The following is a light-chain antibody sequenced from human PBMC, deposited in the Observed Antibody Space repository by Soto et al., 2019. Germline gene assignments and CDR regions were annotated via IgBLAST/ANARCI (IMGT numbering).Light chain of an antibody. Sequence: DIQMTQSPSTLSASVGDRVTITCRASQSISSWLAWYQQKPGKAPKLLIYKASSLESGVPARFSGSGSGTDFTLTISSLQPDDFATYDCQQYNSYPYTVGQGTKLEIK. J-gene: IGKJ2*01. CDR3: QQYNSYPYT. CDR2: KAS. CDR1: QSISSW. V-gene: IGKV1-5*03.